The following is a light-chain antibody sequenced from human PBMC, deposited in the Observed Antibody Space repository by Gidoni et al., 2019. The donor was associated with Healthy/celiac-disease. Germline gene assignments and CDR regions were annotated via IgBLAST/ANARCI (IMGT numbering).Light chain of an antibody. V-gene: IGKV1-39*01. Sequence: DIQMTQSPSSLSASVGDRVTITCRASQSISSYLNLYQQKPGKAPKLLIYAASSLQSGVPSRFSGSGSGNDFTLTISSLQPEDFATFYCPPSYSTSLTFGQGTKVGIK. J-gene: IGKJ1*01. CDR3: PPSYSTSLT. CDR1: QSISSY. CDR2: AAS.